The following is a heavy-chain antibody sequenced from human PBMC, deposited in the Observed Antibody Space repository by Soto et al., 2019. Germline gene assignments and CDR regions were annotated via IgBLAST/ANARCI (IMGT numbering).Heavy chain of an antibody. CDR1: GFTFSSYA. CDR3: AREYSYGTPFDY. V-gene: IGHV3-30-3*01. CDR2: ISYDGSNK. J-gene: IGHJ4*02. D-gene: IGHD5-18*01. Sequence: GGSLRLSCAASGFTFSSYAMHWVRQAPGKGLEWVAVISYDGSNKYYADSVKGRFTISRDNSKNTLYLQMNSLRAEDTAVYYCAREYSYGTPFDYWGQGTLVTVSS.